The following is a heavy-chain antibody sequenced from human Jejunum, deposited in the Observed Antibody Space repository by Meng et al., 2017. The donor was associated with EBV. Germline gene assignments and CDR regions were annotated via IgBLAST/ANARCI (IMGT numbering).Heavy chain of an antibody. V-gene: IGHV2-5*02. CDR2: IYGDDNK. CDR3: AHRENWNFDY. Sequence: QITLKESGPTLVKPTHTLTLTCTFSGFSLSTSGVAVGWIRQPPGKALEWLALIYGDDNKRYSPSLKSRFTITKDTSRNQVVLTMTNMDPADTATYYCAHRENWNFDYWGQGTLINVSS. D-gene: IGHD1-1*01. CDR1: GFSLSTSGVA. J-gene: IGHJ4*02.